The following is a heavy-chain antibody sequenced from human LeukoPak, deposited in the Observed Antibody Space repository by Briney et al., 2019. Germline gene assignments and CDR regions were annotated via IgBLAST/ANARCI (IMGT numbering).Heavy chain of an antibody. V-gene: IGHV4-34*01. CDR3: ARGGGITIFNWFDP. CDR2: INHSGST. Sequence: SETLSLTCAVYGGSFSGYYWSWIRQPPGKGLEWIGEINHSGSTNYNPSLKSRVTISVDTSKNQFSLKLSSVTAADTAVYYCARGGGITIFNWFDPWGQGTLVTVSS. J-gene: IGHJ5*02. D-gene: IGHD3-3*01. CDR1: GGSFSGYY.